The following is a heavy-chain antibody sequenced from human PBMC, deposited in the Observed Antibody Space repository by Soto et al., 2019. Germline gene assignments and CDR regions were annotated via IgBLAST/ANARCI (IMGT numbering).Heavy chain of an antibody. CDR3: ARDLGGNSWYYYYYGMDV. CDR2: IKQDGSEK. D-gene: IGHD6-13*01. V-gene: IGHV3-7*01. Sequence: GGSLRLSCAASGFTFSSYWMSWVRQAPGKGLEWVANIKQDGSEKYYVDSVKGRFTISRDNAKNSLYLQMNSLRAEDTAVYYCARDLGGNSWYYYYYGMDVWGQGTTVTVSS. J-gene: IGHJ6*02. CDR1: GFTFSSYW.